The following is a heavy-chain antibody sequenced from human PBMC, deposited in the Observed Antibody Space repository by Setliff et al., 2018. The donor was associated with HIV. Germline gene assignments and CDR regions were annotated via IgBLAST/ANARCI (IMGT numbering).Heavy chain of an antibody. J-gene: IGHJ4*02. Sequence: PGGSLRLSCAASGFTFDDNTIHWVRQAPGKGLEWVAVIWNDGTNEYYADSVKGRFTISRDNSKTTLYLQMNSLRAEDTAVYYCAKDPRAAVATICDYWGQGTLVTVSS. CDR2: IWNDGTNE. CDR3: AKDPRAAVATICDY. V-gene: IGHV3-33*06. CDR1: GFTFDDNT. D-gene: IGHD5-12*01.